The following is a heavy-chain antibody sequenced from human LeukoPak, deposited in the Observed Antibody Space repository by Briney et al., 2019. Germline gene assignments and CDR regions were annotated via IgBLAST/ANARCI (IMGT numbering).Heavy chain of an antibody. V-gene: IGHV3-30-3*01. J-gene: IGHJ3*02. CDR1: GFTFSSYA. CDR2: ISYDGSNK. Sequence: GGSLRLSCAASGFTFSSYAMHWVCQAPGKGLEWVAVISYDGSNKYYADSVKGRFTISRDNSKNTLYLQMNSLRAEDTAVYYCARDRGLYSSSWYGAFDIWGQGTMVTVSS. CDR3: ARDRGLYSSSWYGAFDI. D-gene: IGHD6-13*01.